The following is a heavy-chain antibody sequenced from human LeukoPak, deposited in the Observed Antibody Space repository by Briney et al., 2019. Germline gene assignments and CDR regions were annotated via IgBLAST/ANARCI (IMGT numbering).Heavy chain of an antibody. CDR3: ARLSPNYWGAGGYSWVDP. Sequence: GESLLISCKASGYGFTDHWIAWERQMSGKGLEWMGISYPGDTDTRYSPAFQGQVNISVDKSTRTAFLQWSSLRASDTAMYYCARLSPNYWGAGGYSWVDPWGQGTLVTVSS. V-gene: IGHV5-51*01. CDR2: SYPGDTDT. D-gene: IGHD3-10*01. CDR1: GYGFTDHW. J-gene: IGHJ5*02.